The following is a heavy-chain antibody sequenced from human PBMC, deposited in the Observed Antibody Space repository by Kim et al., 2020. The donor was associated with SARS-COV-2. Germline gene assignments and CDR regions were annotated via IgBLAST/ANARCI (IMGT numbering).Heavy chain of an antibody. D-gene: IGHD2-2*01. CDR2: IIPIFGTA. Sequence: SVKVSCKASGGTFSSYAISWVRQAPGQGLEWMGGIIPIFGTANYAQKFQGRVTITADESTSTAYMELSSLRSEDTAVYYCARERGYCSSTSCYEDGYYYGMDVWGQGTTVTVSS. V-gene: IGHV1-69*13. J-gene: IGHJ6*02. CDR3: ARERGYCSSTSCYEDGYYYGMDV. CDR1: GGTFSSYA.